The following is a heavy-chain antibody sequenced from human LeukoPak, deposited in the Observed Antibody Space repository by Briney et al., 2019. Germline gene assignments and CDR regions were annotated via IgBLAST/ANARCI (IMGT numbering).Heavy chain of an antibody. V-gene: IGHV4-59*08. Sequence: PSETLTLTCTVSGDSINDYYWTWIRQSPGKGLEWMGYIYYSGNTNYNPSLKSRVTISLDTSKNQFSLKLTSVTAADTAMYYCARREAKTPNYFDYWGQGALVTVSS. CDR2: IYYSGNT. CDR3: ARREAKTPNYFDY. CDR1: GDSINDYY. J-gene: IGHJ4*02.